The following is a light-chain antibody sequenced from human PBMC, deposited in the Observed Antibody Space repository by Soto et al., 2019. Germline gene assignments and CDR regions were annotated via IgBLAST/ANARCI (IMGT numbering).Light chain of an antibody. CDR2: EVS. J-gene: IGLJ1*01. CDR1: SSDVGSYNR. V-gene: IGLV2-18*02. Sequence: QSVLTQPPSVSGSPGQSVTISCTGTSSDVGSYNRVSWYQQPPGTAPKLMIYEVSNRPSGVPDRFSGSKSDNTASLTISGLQAEDEADYSCSSYTSTSTYVFGTGTKVTVL. CDR3: SSYTSTSTYV.